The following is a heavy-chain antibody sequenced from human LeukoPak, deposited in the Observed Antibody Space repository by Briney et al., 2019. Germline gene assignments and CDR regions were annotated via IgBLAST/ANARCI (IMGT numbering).Heavy chain of an antibody. J-gene: IGHJ4*02. V-gene: IGHV3-33*01. CDR3: ARDSVVDYALDY. Sequence: SGGSLRLSCAASGFTFSSYGMHWVRQAPGKGLEWVAVIWYDGSNKYYADSVKGRFTISRDNSKNTLYLQMNSLRAEDTAVYYCARDSVVDYALDYWGQGTLVTVSS. D-gene: IGHD4-17*01. CDR2: IWYDGSNK. CDR1: GFTFSSYG.